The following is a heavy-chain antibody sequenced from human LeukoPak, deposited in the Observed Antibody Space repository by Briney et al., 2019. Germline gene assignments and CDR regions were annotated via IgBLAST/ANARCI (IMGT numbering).Heavy chain of an antibody. D-gene: IGHD4-17*01. V-gene: IGHV3-48*03. CDR3: ARDPYYGDYVV. CDR1: GFTFSSDE. J-gene: IGHJ4*02. CDR2: ISSSGSTI. Sequence: GGSLRLSCAASGFTFSSDEMNRVRQGPGNGLEWVSYISSSGSTIYYADSVKVRFTISRDNAKNSLYLQMNSLRAEDTAVYYCARDPYYGDYVVWGQGTLVTVSS.